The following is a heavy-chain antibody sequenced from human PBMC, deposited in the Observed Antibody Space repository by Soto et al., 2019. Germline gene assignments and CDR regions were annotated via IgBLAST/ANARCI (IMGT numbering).Heavy chain of an antibody. V-gene: IGHV4-34*01. Sequence: QVQLQQWGAGLLKPSETLSLTCAVYGGSFSGYYWSWIRQPPGKGLEWIGEINHSGSTNYNPSLKSRVTISVDTSKNQFSLKLSSVTAADTAVYYCARGPPNYDFWSGYYTWFDPWGQGTLVTVSS. CDR3: ARGPPNYDFWSGYYTWFDP. CDR2: INHSGST. CDR1: GGSFSGYY. J-gene: IGHJ5*02. D-gene: IGHD3-3*01.